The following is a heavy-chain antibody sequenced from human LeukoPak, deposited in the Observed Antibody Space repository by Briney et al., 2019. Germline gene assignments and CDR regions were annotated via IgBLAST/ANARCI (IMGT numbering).Heavy chain of an antibody. J-gene: IGHJ3*02. Sequence: ASVKVSCKAFGGTFSSYAISWVRQAPGQGLEWMGGIIPIFGTANYAQKFQGRVTITADESTSTAYMELSSLRSEDTAVYYCARDSRIAAADNPDAFDIWGQGTMVTVSS. CDR2: IIPIFGTA. D-gene: IGHD6-13*01. V-gene: IGHV1-69*13. CDR3: ARDSRIAAADNPDAFDI. CDR1: GGTFSSYA.